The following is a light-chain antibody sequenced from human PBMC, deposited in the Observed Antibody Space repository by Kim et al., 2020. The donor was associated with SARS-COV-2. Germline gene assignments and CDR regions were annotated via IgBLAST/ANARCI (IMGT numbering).Light chain of an antibody. Sequence: AIQLTQSPSSLSASVGDRVTITCRASQGLSGALAWYQQQPGKPPKLLIYDASTLKSGVPSRFSGSGSGTHFTLSISNLQPEDFATYYCQQFITYPQGFGGGTKVDIK. CDR1: QGLSGA. J-gene: IGKJ4*01. CDR3: QQFITYPQG. V-gene: IGKV1-13*02. CDR2: DAS.